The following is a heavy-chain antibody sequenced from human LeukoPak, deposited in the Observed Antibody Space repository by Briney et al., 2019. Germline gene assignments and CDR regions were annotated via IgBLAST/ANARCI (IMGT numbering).Heavy chain of an antibody. J-gene: IGHJ4*02. V-gene: IGHV3-23*01. CDR3: AKDRYYDSSGYSSYFDY. D-gene: IGHD3-22*01. Sequence: GRSLRLSCAASGFTFSSYAMSWVRQAPGKGLEWVSAISGSGGSTYYADSVKGRFTISRDNSKNTLYLQMNSLRAEDTAVYYCAKDRYYDSSGYSSYFDYWGQGTLVTVSS. CDR1: GFTFSSYA. CDR2: ISGSGGST.